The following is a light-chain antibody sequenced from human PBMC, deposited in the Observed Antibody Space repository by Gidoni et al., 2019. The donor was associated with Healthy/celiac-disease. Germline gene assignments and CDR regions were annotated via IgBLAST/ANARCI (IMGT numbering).Light chain of an antibody. Sequence: QSALTQPRSVSGSPGQSVTISCTGTSSDVGGYNYVSWYQQHPGKAPKLMIYDGSTRPSGVPDRCSGSKSGNTASLTISGLQAEDEADYYCCSYAGSYTWVFGGGTKLTVL. J-gene: IGLJ3*02. CDR2: DGS. V-gene: IGLV2-11*01. CDR3: CSYAGSYTWV. CDR1: SSDVGGYNY.